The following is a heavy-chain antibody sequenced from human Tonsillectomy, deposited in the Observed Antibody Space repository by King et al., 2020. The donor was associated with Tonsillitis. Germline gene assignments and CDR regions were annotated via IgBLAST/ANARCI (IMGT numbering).Heavy chain of an antibody. CDR2: ISGSGGST. D-gene: IGHD2-2*01. J-gene: IGHJ3*02. V-gene: IGHV3-23*04. CDR3: AKDWDIVVVPAAPLLDAFDI. CDR1: GFTFSSYA. Sequence: VQLVESGGGLVQPGGSLRLSCAASGFTFSSYAMSWVRQAPGKGLEWVSAISGSGGSTYYADSVKGRFTISRDNSKNTLYLQMNSLRAEDTAVYYCAKDWDIVVVPAAPLLDAFDIWGQGTMVTVSS.